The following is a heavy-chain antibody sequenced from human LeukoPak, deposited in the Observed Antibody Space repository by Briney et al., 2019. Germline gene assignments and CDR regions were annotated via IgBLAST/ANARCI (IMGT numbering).Heavy chain of an antibody. CDR1: GGSINTYY. J-gene: IGHJ2*01. V-gene: IGHV4-59*01. CDR2: IFYTGST. D-gene: IGHD4/OR15-4a*01. CDR3: ARDSPDYLPANWYFDL. Sequence: SETLSLTCTVSGGSINTYYWSWIRQPPGKGLEWIGYIFYTGSTSYNPSLKSRVTISLATSRNQFSLKLSSVTAADTAVYYCARDSPDYLPANWYFDLWGRGTLVTVSS.